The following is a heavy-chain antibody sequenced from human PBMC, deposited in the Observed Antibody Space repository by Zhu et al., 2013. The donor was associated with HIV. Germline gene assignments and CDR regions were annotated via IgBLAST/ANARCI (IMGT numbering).Heavy chain of an antibody. CDR2: IKSDSGGT. D-gene: IGHD6-13*01. CDR1: GYTFTDYF. J-gene: IGHJ5*02. CDR3: AREGDSSSWYSNWFDP. V-gene: IGHV1-2*02. Sequence: QVQMVQSGAEVKEPGASVMVSCKASGYTFTDYFLHWWRQAPGQGLEWLGWIKSDSGGTNYAQKFQGRVTLTRDTSINTAYMELRGLRSGDTAVYYCAREGDSSSWYSNWFDPWGQGTLVTVSS.